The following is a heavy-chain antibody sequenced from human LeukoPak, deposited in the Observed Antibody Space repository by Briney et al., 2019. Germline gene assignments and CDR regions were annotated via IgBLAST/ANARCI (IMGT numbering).Heavy chain of an antibody. D-gene: IGHD2-15*01. CDR3: AREDGYCSGGNCYSYFDS. Sequence: GGSLRLSCAASGFTFSNYWMHWVRPVPGKGLVWVSRIKSDGSSISYADSVKGRFTISRDNAKNTLHLQMNSLRVEDTAVYYCAREDGYCSGGNCYSYFDSWGQGTLVTVSS. CDR2: IKSDGSSI. V-gene: IGHV3-74*01. J-gene: IGHJ4*02. CDR1: GFTFSNYW.